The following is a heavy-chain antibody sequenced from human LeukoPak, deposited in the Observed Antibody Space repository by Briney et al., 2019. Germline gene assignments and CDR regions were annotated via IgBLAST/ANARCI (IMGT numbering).Heavy chain of an antibody. CDR1: GFTFSSYA. J-gene: IGHJ4*02. CDR3: AKTTTGYSSGRYPGWPVDY. D-gene: IGHD6-19*01. Sequence: GGSLRLSCAASGFTFSSYAVSWVRQAPGKGLEWASAISGSGGGTYYADSVKGRFTISRDNSKNTLYLQMNSLSTEDTAVYYCAKTTTGYSSGRYPGWPVDYWGQGTLVTVSS. V-gene: IGHV3-23*01. CDR2: ISGSGGGT.